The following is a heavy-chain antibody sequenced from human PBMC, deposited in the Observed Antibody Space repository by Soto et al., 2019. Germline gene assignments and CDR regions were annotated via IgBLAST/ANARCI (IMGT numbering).Heavy chain of an antibody. CDR2: INVGNGNI. V-gene: IGHV1-3*01. Sequence: QVQLVQSGAEVKKPGASVKVSCKASGYTFTNYPIHWVRQAPGQGLEWMGWINVGNGNIKYSQKFQGRVTMTRDTAASPAYMELSSLGSEDTVVYYCASSSEIGHWGQGTLVTVSS. CDR1: GYTFTNYP. CDR3: ASSSEIGH. J-gene: IGHJ4*02.